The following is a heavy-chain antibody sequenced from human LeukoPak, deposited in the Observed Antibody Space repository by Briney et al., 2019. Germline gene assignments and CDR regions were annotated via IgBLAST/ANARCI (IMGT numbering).Heavy chain of an antibody. V-gene: IGHV3-23*01. D-gene: IGHD2-8*01. CDR1: GFTFSSYA. Sequence: PGGFLRLSCAASGFTFSSYAMSWVRQAPGQGLEWVSVISDSGDYTSYADSVRGRFTISRDNSRNTLYLQMISLRPEDTAVYYCAKDTSIGKYCTNGVCSPFDYWGQGTLVTVSS. J-gene: IGHJ4*02. CDR3: AKDTSIGKYCTNGVCSPFDY. CDR2: ISDSGDYT.